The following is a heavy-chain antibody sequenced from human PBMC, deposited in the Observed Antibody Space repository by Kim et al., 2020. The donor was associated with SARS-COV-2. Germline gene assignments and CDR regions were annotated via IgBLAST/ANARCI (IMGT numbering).Heavy chain of an antibody. J-gene: IGHJ4*02. V-gene: IGHV4-30-2*01. D-gene: IGHD4-17*01. CDR2: IYYSGST. CDR1: GGSISSGGYS. CDR3: ARGSGDYDGFDY. Sequence: SETLSLTCAVSGGSISSGGYSWSWIRQPPGKGLEWIGYIYYSGSTYYNPSLKSRVTISVDRSKNQFSLQLSSVTAADTAVYYCARGSGDYDGFDYWGQGTLVTVSS.